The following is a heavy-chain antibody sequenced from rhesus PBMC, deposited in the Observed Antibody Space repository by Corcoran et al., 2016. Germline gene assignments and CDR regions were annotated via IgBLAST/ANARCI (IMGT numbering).Heavy chain of an antibody. D-gene: IGHD2-15*01. Sequence: QVQLVQSGAEVKKPGSSVKVSCKASGYTFTDYYMHWVRQAPRQELEWMGWINHYNGNTKYAQKFQGRVTMTRDTSTSTAYMELSSLRSEDTAVYYCARGYCSSTYCSLSAFDFWGQGLRVTVSS. CDR1: GYTFTDYY. J-gene: IGHJ3*01. CDR3: ARGYCSSTYCSLSAFDF. CDR2: INHYNGNT. V-gene: IGHV1S2*01.